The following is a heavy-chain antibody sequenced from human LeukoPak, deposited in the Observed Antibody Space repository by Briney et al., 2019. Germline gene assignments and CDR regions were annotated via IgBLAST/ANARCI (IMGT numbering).Heavy chain of an antibody. CDR3: ARNPSYDILTGYSDHYGMDV. V-gene: IGHV4-59*13. CDR1: GGSISSYY. J-gene: IGHJ6*02. Sequence: SETLSLTCTVSGGSISSYYWSWIRQPPGKGLEWIGYIYYSGSTNYNPSLKSRVTISVDTSKNQFSLELSSVTAADTAVYYCARNPSYDILTGYSDHYGMDVWGQGTTVTVSS. D-gene: IGHD3-9*01. CDR2: IYYSGST.